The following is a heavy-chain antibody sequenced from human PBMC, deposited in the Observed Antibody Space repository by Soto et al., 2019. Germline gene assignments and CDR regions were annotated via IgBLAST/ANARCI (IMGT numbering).Heavy chain of an antibody. CDR2: AHSRGTT. CDR1: GGSISSYY. CDR3: ASGSGDYFVLDS. D-gene: IGHD1-26*01. J-gene: IGHJ4*02. V-gene: IGHV4-59*13. Sequence: QVQLQESGPGLVRPSETLSLTCNVSGGSISSYYWNWIRQPPGKGLEWVGYAHSRGTTNYNPSLKSRVSISVDTSKNQFSLLLTSVTAADTAIYFCASGSGDYFVLDSWGQGTLVTVSS.